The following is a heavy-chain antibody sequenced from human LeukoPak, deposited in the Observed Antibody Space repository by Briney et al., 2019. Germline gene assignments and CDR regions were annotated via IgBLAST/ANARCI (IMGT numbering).Heavy chain of an antibody. J-gene: IGHJ4*02. CDR1: RFTFSSYA. CDR2: VSGNGAGT. V-gene: IGHV3-23*01. CDR3: AKTPRYSSGWSIDY. D-gene: IGHD6-13*01. Sequence: PGGSLRLSCAASRFTFSSYAMSWVRQAPGKGLEWVSGVSGNGAGTYYVDSVKGRFTISRDNSKNMLYLQMNSLRAEDTAVYYCAKTPRYSSGWSIDYWGQGTLVTVSS.